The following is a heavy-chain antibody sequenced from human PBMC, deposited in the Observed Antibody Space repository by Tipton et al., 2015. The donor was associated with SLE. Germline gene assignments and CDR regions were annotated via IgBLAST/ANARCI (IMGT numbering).Heavy chain of an antibody. CDR2: IYFSGIT. Sequence: TLSLTCTVSGYSISSGYYWGWIRQPAGKGLEYIGRIYFSGITHYNPSLKSRLTMSVDTSQNQFSLKLSSVTAADTAVYYCARRGYSGYFDYWGQGTLVTVSS. CDR1: GYSISSGYY. V-gene: IGHV4-38-2*02. D-gene: IGHD5-12*01. J-gene: IGHJ4*02. CDR3: ARRGYSGYFDY.